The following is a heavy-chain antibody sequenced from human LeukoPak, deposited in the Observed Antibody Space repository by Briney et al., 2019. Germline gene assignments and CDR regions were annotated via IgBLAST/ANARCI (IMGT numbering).Heavy chain of an antibody. CDR3: ATGLIFDY. J-gene: IGHJ4*02. CDR2: IKSKANGETI. CDR1: GFTFSSYA. Sequence: GGSLRLSCAASGFTFSSYAMHWVRQAPGKGLEWVARIKSKANGETIDYTAPVKGRFTISRDDSKNTVYLQMNSLKTEDTAVYYCATGLIFDYWGQGILVTVSS. D-gene: IGHD3-22*01. V-gene: IGHV3-15*07.